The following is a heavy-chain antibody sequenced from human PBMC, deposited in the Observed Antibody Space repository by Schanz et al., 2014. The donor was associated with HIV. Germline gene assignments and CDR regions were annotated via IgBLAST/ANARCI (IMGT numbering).Heavy chain of an antibody. J-gene: IGHJ6*02. CDR2: ISSGSSYI. CDR3: ARVASAVDGADYGMDV. CDR1: RFTFSVYA. D-gene: IGHD2-15*01. Sequence: EVQLVESGGGLVKPGGSLRLSCAASRFTFSVYAMNWVRQAPGKGLEWVSSISSGSSYIYYADSVKGRFTISRDNTKNSVYLQMTSLRVDDTAVYFCARVASAVDGADYGMDVWGQGIMVTVSS. V-gene: IGHV3-21*01.